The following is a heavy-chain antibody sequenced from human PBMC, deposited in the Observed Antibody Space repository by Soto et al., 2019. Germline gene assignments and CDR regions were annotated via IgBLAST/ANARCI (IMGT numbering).Heavy chain of an antibody. CDR1: GYTFTSYA. CDR2: MNAGNGNT. CDR3: ASPGLNYDSSGYGACDI. V-gene: IGHV1-3*01. J-gene: IGHJ3*02. Sequence: ASVKVSCKASGYTFTSYAMHWVRQAPGQRLEWMGWMNAGNGNTKYSQKFQGRDTITRDTSASTAYMELSSLRSEDTAVYYCASPGLNYDSSGYGACDIWGQGTMGTVSS. D-gene: IGHD3-22*01.